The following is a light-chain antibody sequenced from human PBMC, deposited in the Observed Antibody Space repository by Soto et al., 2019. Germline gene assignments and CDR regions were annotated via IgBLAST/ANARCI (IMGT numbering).Light chain of an antibody. V-gene: IGKV3-15*01. J-gene: IGKJ4*02. CDR2: GAS. CDR1: QSVGSN. Sequence: EIVMTQSPATLSVSPGERATLSCRASQSVGSNLAWYQQKPGQAPRLLIYGASTRATGIPARFSGSGSGTEFTLIISSLQSEDFAIYFCEQYNNWPPDRAFGEGTKVESK. CDR3: EQYNNWPPDRA.